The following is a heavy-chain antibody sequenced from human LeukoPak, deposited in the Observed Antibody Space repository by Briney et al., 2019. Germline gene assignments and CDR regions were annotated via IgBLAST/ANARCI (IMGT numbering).Heavy chain of an antibody. V-gene: IGHV3-30*02. J-gene: IGHJ4*02. D-gene: IGHD4-17*01. CDR1: GFTFSSYG. CDR2: IRYDGSNK. Sequence: GGSLRLSCAASGFTFSSYGMHWVRQAPGKGLEWVAFIRYDGSNKYYADSVKGRFTISRDDSKNTLYLQMNSLRAEDTAVYYCAKYPATSTVTYYFDYWGQGTLVTVSS. CDR3: AKYPATSTVTYYFDY.